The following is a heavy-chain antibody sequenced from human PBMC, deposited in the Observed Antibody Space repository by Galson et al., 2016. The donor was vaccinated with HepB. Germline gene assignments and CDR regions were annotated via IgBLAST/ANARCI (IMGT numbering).Heavy chain of an antibody. Sequence: LRLSCAVSGFTLSTYSTNWVRQAPGKGLEWIAYIRSRSNDRAIFYVGSVKGRFTISGDNAESMYLQMNSLRDEDTAVYYCVRDHDWGFDYWGQGALVTVSS. CDR2: IRSRSNDRAI. D-gene: IGHD7-27*01. J-gene: IGHJ4*02. CDR1: GFTLSTYS. V-gene: IGHV3-48*02. CDR3: VRDHDWGFDY.